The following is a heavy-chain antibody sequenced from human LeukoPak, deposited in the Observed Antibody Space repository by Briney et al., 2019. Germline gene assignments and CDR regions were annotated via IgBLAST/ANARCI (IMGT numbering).Heavy chain of an antibody. CDR1: GGSISSSSYY. Sequence: SETLSLTCTVSGGSISSSSYYWGWIRQPPGKGLEWIGSIYYSGSTYYNPSLKSRVTISVDTSKNQFSLKLSSVTAADTAVYYCASRSSGGEIWGQGTLVTVPS. V-gene: IGHV4-39*01. J-gene: IGHJ4*02. CDR2: IYYSGST. D-gene: IGHD2-15*01. CDR3: ASRSSGGEI.